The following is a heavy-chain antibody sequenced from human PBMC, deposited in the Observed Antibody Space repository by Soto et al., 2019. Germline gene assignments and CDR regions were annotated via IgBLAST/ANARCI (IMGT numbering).Heavy chain of an antibody. V-gene: IGHV4-59*08. D-gene: IGHD3-10*01. CDR1: GGSISSYY. Sequence: QVQLQESGPGLVKPSETLSLTCTVSGGSISSYYWSWIRQPPGKGLEWIGYIYYSGSTKYNPSLKSRVTISVDTSKNQFSLKSSSVTAADTAVYYCARGGSGKHPYWGQGTLVTVSS. J-gene: IGHJ4*02. CDR3: ARGGSGKHPY. CDR2: IYYSGST.